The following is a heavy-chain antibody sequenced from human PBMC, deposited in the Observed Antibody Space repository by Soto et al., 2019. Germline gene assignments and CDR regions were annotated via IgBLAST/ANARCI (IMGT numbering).Heavy chain of an antibody. CDR3: GRPAVGVVAAPRGPCGVRDG. CDR1: GLTFSSYS. Sequence: GGSLRLSCAASGLTFSSYSMNWVRQAPGKGLEWVSSISSSSSYIYYADSVKGRFTISRDNAKNSLYLQMNSLRAEDTAVYYCGRPAVGVVAAPRGPCGVRDGGGKGTTVPVPS. V-gene: IGHV3-21*01. CDR2: ISSSSSYI. J-gene: IGHJ6*04. D-gene: IGHD2-15*01.